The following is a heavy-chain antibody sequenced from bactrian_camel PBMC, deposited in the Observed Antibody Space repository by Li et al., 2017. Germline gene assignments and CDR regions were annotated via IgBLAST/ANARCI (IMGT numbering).Heavy chain of an antibody. CDR2: IATGSGNT. Sequence: HVQLVESGGGSVQAGGSLRLSCAASGYTYNRNCMAWFRQAPGKEREGVARIATGSGNTYYADSVKGRFTISQDNAKNTVYLQMNSLKPEDSAMYYCAAGHCAGGSCICSRELYDYVDWGLQGTQVTVS. D-gene: IGHD4*01. V-gene: IGHV3S1*01. CDR1: GYTYNRNC. J-gene: IGHJ4*01.